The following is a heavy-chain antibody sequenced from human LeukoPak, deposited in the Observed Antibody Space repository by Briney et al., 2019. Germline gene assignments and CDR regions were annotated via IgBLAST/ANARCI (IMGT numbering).Heavy chain of an antibody. CDR3: ARARWTSTVTTYYLDY. V-gene: IGHV1-3*01. J-gene: IGHJ4*02. CDR2: INAGNGKT. Sequence: ASVKVSCKASGYIFSDYAIQWVRQAPGQGLKWMGWINAGNGKTKYSQKFQGRVTITRETSASTAYMELSGLRSEDTAVYYCARARWTSTVTTYYLDYWGQGTLVTVSS. D-gene: IGHD4-17*01. CDR1: GYIFSDYA.